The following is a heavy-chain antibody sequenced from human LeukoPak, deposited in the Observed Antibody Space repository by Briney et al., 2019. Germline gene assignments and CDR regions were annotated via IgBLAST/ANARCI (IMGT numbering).Heavy chain of an antibody. D-gene: IGHD6-19*01. CDR3: AREGSGWYGTLQPSHYYFDY. CDR2: INPNSGGT. J-gene: IGHJ4*02. V-gene: IGHV1-2*02. CDR1: GYTFTGYY. Sequence: GASVKVSCKASGYTFTGYYMHWVRQAPGQGLEWMGWINPNSGGTNYAQKFQGRVTMTRDTSISTAYMELSRLRSDDTAVYYCAREGSGWYGTLQPSHYYFDYWGQGTLVTVSS.